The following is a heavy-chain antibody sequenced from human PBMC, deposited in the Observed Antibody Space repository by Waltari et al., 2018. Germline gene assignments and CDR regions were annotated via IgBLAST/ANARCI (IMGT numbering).Heavy chain of an antibody. J-gene: IGHJ4*02. CDR1: GYTFTSYA. CDR3: ARQQRSSSSLDF. D-gene: IGHD6-13*01. Sequence: QVQLVQSGAEVKKPGASMKVSCKASGYTFTSYAMHWVRQAPGQRLEWMGWINAGNGNTKYSQEFQGRVTITRDTSASTAYMELSSLRSEDMAVYYCARQQRSSSSLDFWGQGTLVTVSS. V-gene: IGHV1-3*03. CDR2: INAGNGNT.